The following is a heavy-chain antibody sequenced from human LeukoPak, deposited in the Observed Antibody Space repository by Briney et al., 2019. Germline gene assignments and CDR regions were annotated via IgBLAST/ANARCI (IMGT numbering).Heavy chain of an antibody. CDR3: ARETPVAGINSDFYGMDV. Sequence: GGSLRLSCAASGFTLSSYDMHWVRQVTGKGLEWVSAINTAGDTYYPGSVKGQFSISRENAKNSLYLQMDSLTAGDTAVYYCARETPVAGINSDFYGMDVWGHGTTVTVSS. CDR1: GFTLSSYD. J-gene: IGHJ6*02. V-gene: IGHV3-13*01. D-gene: IGHD6-19*01. CDR2: INTAGDT.